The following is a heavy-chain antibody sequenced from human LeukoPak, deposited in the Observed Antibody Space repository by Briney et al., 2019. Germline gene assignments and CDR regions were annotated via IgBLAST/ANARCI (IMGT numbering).Heavy chain of an antibody. V-gene: IGHV3-43*02. D-gene: IGHD2-15*01. Sequence: GGSLRLSCAASGFTFDDYAMHWVRQAPGKGLEWVSLISGDGGSTYYADSVRGRFTISRDNSKNSLYLQMDSLRTEDPAFYYCAKEIDTLGTNAFDIWGQGTMVTVSS. CDR3: AKEIDTLGTNAFDI. CDR2: ISGDGGST. J-gene: IGHJ3*02. CDR1: GFTFDDYA.